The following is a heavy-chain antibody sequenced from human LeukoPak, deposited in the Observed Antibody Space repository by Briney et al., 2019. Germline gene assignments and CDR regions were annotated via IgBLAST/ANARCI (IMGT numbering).Heavy chain of an antibody. CDR1: GGSISSGSYY. Sequence: SQTLSLTCTVSGGSISSGSYYWSWIRQPAGKGLEWIGRIYTSGSTNYNPSLKSRVTVSVDTSKNQFSLKLSSVTAADTAVYCCARYIAAAGSVDYWGQGTLVTVSS. CDR2: IYTSGST. D-gene: IGHD6-13*01. V-gene: IGHV4-61*02. J-gene: IGHJ4*02. CDR3: ARYIAAAGSVDY.